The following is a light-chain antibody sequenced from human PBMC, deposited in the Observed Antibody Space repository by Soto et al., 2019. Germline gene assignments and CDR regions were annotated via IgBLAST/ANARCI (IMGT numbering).Light chain of an antibody. CDR1: QDLSNY. CDR2: GAS. CDR3: QQYDSLAQCT. J-gene: IGKJ4*01. V-gene: IGKV1-33*01. Sequence: IQMTQSPSSLSASVGDRVTITCQASQDLSNYLNWYQQQPGKAPKLLIYGASNLETGVPSRFSGSGYGTHLTFTITSLQPEDFATYYCQQYDSLAQCTFGGGTKVEIE.